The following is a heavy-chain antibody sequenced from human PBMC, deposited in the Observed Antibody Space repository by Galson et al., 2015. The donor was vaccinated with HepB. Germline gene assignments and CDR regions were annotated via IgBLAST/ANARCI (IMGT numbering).Heavy chain of an antibody. J-gene: IGHJ5*02. D-gene: IGHD1-26*01. CDR1: GYTFTGYY. CDR2: INPNSGGT. V-gene: IGHV1-2*02. CDR3: ARDLSGSYLFDP. Sequence: SVKVSCKASGYTFTGYYMHWVRQAPGQGLEWMGWINPNSGGTNYAQKFQGRVTMTRDTSISTAYMELSRLRSDDTAVYYCARDLSGSYLFDPWGQGTLVTVSS.